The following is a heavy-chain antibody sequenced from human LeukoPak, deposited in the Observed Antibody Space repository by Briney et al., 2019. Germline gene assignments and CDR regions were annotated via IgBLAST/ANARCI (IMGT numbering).Heavy chain of an antibody. CDR3: ARVGIIAAAGTVDY. J-gene: IGHJ4*02. V-gene: IGHV4-59*08. D-gene: IGHD6-13*01. CDR2: IYYSGST. CDR1: GGSISSYY. Sequence: PSETLSLTCTVSGGSISSYYWSWIRQPPGKGLEWIGYIYYSGSTNYNPSLKSRVTISVDTSKNQFSLKLSSVTAADTAVYYCARVGIIAAAGTVDYWGQGTLVTVSS.